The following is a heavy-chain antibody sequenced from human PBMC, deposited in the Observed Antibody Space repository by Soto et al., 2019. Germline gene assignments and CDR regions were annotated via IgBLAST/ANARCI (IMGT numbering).Heavy chain of an antibody. J-gene: IGHJ4*02. Sequence: QVQLVQSGAEVKKPGASVKVSCKASGYTFTSYGISWVRQAPGQGLEWMGWISAYNGNTNYAQKLQGRVTMTTDTSTSTSYMELRSLRSDDTAVYYCARDYTSTGYSSGWYGGGYWGQGTLVTVSS. CDR1: GYTFTSYG. CDR3: ARDYTSTGYSSGWYGGGY. D-gene: IGHD6-19*01. V-gene: IGHV1-18*01. CDR2: ISAYNGNT.